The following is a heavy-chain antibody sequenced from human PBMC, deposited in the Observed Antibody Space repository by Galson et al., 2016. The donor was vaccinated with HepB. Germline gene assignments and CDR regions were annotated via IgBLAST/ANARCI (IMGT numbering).Heavy chain of an antibody. Sequence: SLRLSCAASGFTLHTYTMNWVRQAPGKGLEWVSSISSGSSYIYYADSVKGRLTISRDNAKNSLYLQMNSLRAEDTAVYYCARLVTSNSWYGWFDPWGQGTLVTVSS. J-gene: IGHJ5*02. V-gene: IGHV3-21*01. D-gene: IGHD6-13*01. CDR3: ARLVTSNSWYGWFDP. CDR2: ISSGSSYI. CDR1: GFTLHTYT.